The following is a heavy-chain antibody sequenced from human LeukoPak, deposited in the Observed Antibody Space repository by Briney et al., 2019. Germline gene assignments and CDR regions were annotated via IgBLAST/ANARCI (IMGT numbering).Heavy chain of an antibody. CDR3: ARHIGGVDYY. CDR2: IYYTGST. V-gene: IGHV4-59*08. J-gene: IGHJ4*02. CDR1: GVSISSYY. Sequence: SETLSLTCTVSGVSISSYYWSWIRQPPGKGLEWIGYIYYTGSTNYNPSLKSRVTISVDTSKNQFSLKLSSVTAADTAMYYCARHIGGVDYYWGQGALVTVSS. D-gene: IGHD2-8*01.